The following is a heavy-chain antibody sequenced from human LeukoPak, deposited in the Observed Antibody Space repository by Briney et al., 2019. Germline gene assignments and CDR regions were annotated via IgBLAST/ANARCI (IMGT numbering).Heavy chain of an antibody. CDR1: GFTFSSYS. V-gene: IGHV3-21*01. Sequence: PGGSLRLSCAAPGFTFSSYSMNWVRQAPGKGLEWVSSISSSSSYIYYADSVKGRFTISRDNAKNSLYLQVNSLRAEDTAVYYSARAEWDTAMIDYWGQGTLVTVSS. CDR2: ISSSSSYI. D-gene: IGHD5-18*01. J-gene: IGHJ4*02. CDR3: ARAEWDTAMIDY.